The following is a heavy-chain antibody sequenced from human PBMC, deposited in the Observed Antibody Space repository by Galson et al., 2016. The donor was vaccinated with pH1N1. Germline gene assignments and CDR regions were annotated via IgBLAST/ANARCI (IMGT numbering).Heavy chain of an antibody. Sequence: QSGAEVKKPGESLKISCKASGYSFTRYWIAWVRQVPGKGLEWVGVVNPGGSAIRYSPPFQRQVTISSDKSINTAYLQWISLKASDTATYYCARQYDFGDYRGDAFDIWGQGTMVIVSS. V-gene: IGHV5-51*03. D-gene: IGHD4-17*01. CDR1: GYSFTRYW. CDR2: VNPGGSAI. J-gene: IGHJ3*02. CDR3: ARQYDFGDYRGDAFDI.